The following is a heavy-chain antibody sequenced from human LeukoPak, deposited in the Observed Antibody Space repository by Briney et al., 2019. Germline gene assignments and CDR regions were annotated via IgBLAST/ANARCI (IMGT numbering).Heavy chain of an antibody. D-gene: IGHD6-19*01. V-gene: IGHV4-59*01. CDR1: SGSISGYY. CDR3: ARDGRAGSLFAY. J-gene: IGHJ4*02. CDR2: ISYSGST. Sequence: SETLSLTCTVSSGSISGYYWSWIRQPPGKGLEWVGYISYSGSTNYNPSLKSRVTISIDTSKNQFSLKLSSVTAADTAIYYCARDGRAGSLFAYWGQGTLVTVSS.